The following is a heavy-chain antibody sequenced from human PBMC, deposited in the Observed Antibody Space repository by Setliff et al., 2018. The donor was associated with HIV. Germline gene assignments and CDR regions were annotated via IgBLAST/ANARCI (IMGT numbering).Heavy chain of an antibody. CDR3: ARHIWSSFRSRSYPYNFFDP. Sequence: SETLSLTCTVSGVSISTSGYFWGWIRQSPGKGLEWIGTMYYSGNTYYSPSLRSRVTISVHTSKNQFSLNLSSLTAADTAIYYCARHIWSSFRSRSYPYNFFDPWGQGTLVTVSS. CDR1: GVSISTSGYF. CDR2: MYYSGNT. V-gene: IGHV4-39*01. J-gene: IGHJ5*02. D-gene: IGHD3-16*01.